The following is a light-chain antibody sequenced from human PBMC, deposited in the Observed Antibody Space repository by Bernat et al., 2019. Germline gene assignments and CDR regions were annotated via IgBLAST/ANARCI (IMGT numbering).Light chain of an antibody. Sequence: SYVLTQPLSVSVAPGKTARITCGGNNIGSKSVHWYQQKPRQAPVLVVYDDSDRPPGIPERFSGSNSGNTATLTISRVEAGDEADYYCQVWDSSSDHLVFGGGTKLTVL. CDR1: NIGSKS. CDR3: QVWDSSSDHLV. J-gene: IGLJ3*02. CDR2: DDS. V-gene: IGLV3-21*03.